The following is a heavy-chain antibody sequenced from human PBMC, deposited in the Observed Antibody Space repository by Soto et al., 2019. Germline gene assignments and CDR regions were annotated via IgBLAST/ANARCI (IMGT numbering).Heavy chain of an antibody. CDR1: GFTFSSYG. CDR3: ARVPYDFWSGQNYFDY. CDR2: IWYDGSNK. Sequence: GGSLRLSCAASGFTFSSYGMHWVRQAPGKGLEWVAVIWYDGSNKYYADSVKGRFTISRDNSKNTLYLQMNSLRAEDKAVYYCARVPYDFWSGQNYFDYWGQGTLVTVSS. V-gene: IGHV3-33*01. D-gene: IGHD3-3*01. J-gene: IGHJ4*02.